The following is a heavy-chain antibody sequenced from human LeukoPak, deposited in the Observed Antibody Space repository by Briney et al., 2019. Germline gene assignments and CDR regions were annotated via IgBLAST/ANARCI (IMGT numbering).Heavy chain of an antibody. CDR3: GRETIAATGTSVFFDY. Sequence: SETLSLTCTVSGGSISSYYWSWIRQPPGKGLEWIGYIYYSGSTNYNPSLKSRVTISVDTSENQFSLKLTSMTAADTAVYYCGRETIAATGTSVFFDYWGQGTLVTVSS. CDR1: GGSISSYY. CDR2: IYYSGST. V-gene: IGHV4-59*01. J-gene: IGHJ4*02. D-gene: IGHD6-13*01.